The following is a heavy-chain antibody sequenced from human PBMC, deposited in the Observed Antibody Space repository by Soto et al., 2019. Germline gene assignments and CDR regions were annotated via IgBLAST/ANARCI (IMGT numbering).Heavy chain of an antibody. CDR1: GFTFSSYA. CDR2: VSGSGGST. D-gene: IGHD3-22*01. J-gene: IGHJ3*02. CDR3: PKHLGYYHGSSGYPPDDEIHT. V-gene: IGHV3-23*01. Sequence: GGSLRLSCAASGFTFSSYAMSWVRQAPGKGLEWVSAVSGSGGSTYYADSVKGRFTISRDNSKNTLYLQMNSLRAEDTAVYYFPKHLGYYHGSSGYPPDDEIHTWCQG.